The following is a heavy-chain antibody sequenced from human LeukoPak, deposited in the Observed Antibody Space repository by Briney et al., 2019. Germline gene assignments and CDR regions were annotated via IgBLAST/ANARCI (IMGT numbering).Heavy chain of an antibody. D-gene: IGHD3-22*01. CDR2: IKHDGGEK. J-gene: IGHJ3*01. CDR3: STMAVVIGDDAFDV. Sequence: GGSLRLSCPASGFTLRNYWMTWVRQAPGKGLEWVANIKHDGGEKSYVDSVKGRFTISRDNAKNSLYLQMNSLRADDTAVYYCSTMAVVIGDDAFDVWGQGTVVIVSS. CDR1: GFTLRNYW. V-gene: IGHV3-7*01.